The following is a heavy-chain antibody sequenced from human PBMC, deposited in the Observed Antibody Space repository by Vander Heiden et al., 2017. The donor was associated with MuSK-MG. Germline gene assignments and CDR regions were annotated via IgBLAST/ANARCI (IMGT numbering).Heavy chain of an antibody. D-gene: IGHD1-26*01. CDR3: ARDLNGSPYVNWYFDL. CDR2: IIPIFGTA. Sequence: QVQLVQSGAEVKKPGSSVKVSCKASGGTFSSYVISWVRQAPGQGLVWMGGIIPIFGTANYAQKFQGRVTITADESTSTAYMELSSLRSEDTAVYYCARDLNGSPYVNWYFDLWGRGTLVTVSS. J-gene: IGHJ2*01. CDR1: GGTFSSYV. V-gene: IGHV1-69*01.